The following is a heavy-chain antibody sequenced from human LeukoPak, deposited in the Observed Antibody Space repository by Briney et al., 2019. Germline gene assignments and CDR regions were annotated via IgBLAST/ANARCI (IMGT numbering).Heavy chain of an antibody. CDR1: GGSISSGSYY. CDR3: ASLTTADAFDI. D-gene: IGHD3-22*01. CDR2: IYTSGST. J-gene: IGHJ3*02. V-gene: IGHV4-61*02. Sequence: SETLSLTCTVSGGSISSGSYYWSWIRQPAGKGLEWIGRIYTSGSTNYNPPLKSRVTISVDTSKNQFSLKLSSVTAADTAVFYCASLTTADAFDIWGQGTMVTVSS.